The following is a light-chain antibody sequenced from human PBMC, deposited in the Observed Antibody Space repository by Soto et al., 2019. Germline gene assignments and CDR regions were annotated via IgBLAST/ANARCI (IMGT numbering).Light chain of an antibody. CDR2: DAS. CDR1: QSISTN. J-gene: IGKJ1*01. CDR3: QQYNNWPRT. V-gene: IGKV3D-15*01. Sequence: EIVMTQFPATLSVSPGERATLYCRASQSISTNLVWYQQKPGRAPRLLIYDASTRATGIPARFSGSGSGTEFTLTISSLQSEDCAIYYCQQYNNWPRTFGQGTKVDIK.